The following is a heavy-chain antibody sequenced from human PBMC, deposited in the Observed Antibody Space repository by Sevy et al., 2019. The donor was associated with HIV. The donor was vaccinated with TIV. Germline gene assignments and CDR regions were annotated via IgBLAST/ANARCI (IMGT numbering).Heavy chain of an antibody. V-gene: IGHV1-24*01. J-gene: IGHJ4*02. CDR3: AITKDYYDNSGYPFDY. D-gene: IGHD3-22*01. Sequence: ASVKVSCKVSGYTLTKLSMHWVRQAPGKGLEWVGTFDPEDGETIYAQKFQGRVTMTEDTSIDTAYMELSSLRSEDTAVFYCAITKDYYDNSGYPFDYWGQGTLVTVSS. CDR2: FDPEDGET. CDR1: GYTLTKLS.